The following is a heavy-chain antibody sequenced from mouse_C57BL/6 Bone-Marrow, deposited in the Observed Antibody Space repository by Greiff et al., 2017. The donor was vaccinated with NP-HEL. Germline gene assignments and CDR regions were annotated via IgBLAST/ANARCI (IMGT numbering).Heavy chain of an antibody. CDR3: ARERDGYYLYAMDY. D-gene: IGHD2-3*01. J-gene: IGHJ4*01. CDR1: GFTFSSYA. V-gene: IGHV5-4*01. Sequence: EVKLVESGGGLVKPGGSLKLSCAASGFTFSSYAMSWVRQTPEKRLEWVATISDGGSYTYYPDNVKGRFTISRDNAKNNLYLQMSHLKSEDTAMYYCARERDGYYLYAMDYWGQGTSVTVSS. CDR2: ISDGGSYT.